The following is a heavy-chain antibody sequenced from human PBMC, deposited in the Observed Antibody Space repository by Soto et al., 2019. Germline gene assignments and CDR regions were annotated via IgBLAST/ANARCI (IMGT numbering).Heavy chain of an antibody. CDR2: IYYSGST. CDR3: ARSSNWVYFDY. Sequence: PSETLSLTCTVSGGSISSGGYYWSWIRQHPGKGLEWIGYIYYSGSTYYNPSLKSRVTISVDTSKNQFSLKLSSVTAADTAVYYCARSSNWVYFDYWGQGTLVTVSS. V-gene: IGHV4-31*03. J-gene: IGHJ4*02. CDR1: GGSISSGGYY. D-gene: IGHD7-27*01.